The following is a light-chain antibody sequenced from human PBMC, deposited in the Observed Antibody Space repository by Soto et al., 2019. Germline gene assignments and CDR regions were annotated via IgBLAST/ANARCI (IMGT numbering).Light chain of an antibody. V-gene: IGKV1-5*03. CDR3: QQYHSWT. J-gene: IGKJ1*01. Sequence: DVQMTQSPSTLAASVGDRVTITCRASQSISTSMAWYQHKPGKAPKLLIYTASYLASGVPSRFSGSGSGTEFTLTISSLQPDDFATYYCQQYHSWTFGQGTKVDIK. CDR1: QSISTS. CDR2: TAS.